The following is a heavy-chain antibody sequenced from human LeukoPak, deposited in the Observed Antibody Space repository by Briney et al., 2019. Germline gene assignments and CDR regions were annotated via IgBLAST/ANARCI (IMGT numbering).Heavy chain of an antibody. D-gene: IGHD3-10*01. Sequence: GGSLRLSCAASGLTFSSYAMSWVRQAPGKGLEWVSAISSSSDYIYYADSVKGRFTISRDNAKNSLYLQVNSLRAEDTAVYYCARGSGSGSYYPRFDYWGQGTLVTVSS. CDR3: ARGSGSGSYYPRFDY. V-gene: IGHV3-21*01. CDR2: ISSSSDYI. CDR1: GLTFSSYA. J-gene: IGHJ4*02.